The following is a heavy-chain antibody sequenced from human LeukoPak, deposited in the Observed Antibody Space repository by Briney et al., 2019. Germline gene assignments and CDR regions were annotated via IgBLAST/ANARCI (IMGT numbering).Heavy chain of an antibody. CDR2: IKQDGSEK. D-gene: IGHD2-2*01. J-gene: IGHJ6*02. Sequence: GGSLRLSCAASGFTFSSYWMSWVRQAPGKGREGVANIKQDGSEKYYVYSVKGRFTISRDNAKNSLYLQMNSLRAEDTAVYYCARDRCSSTSCYDHYYYGIDVWGQGTTVTVSS. V-gene: IGHV3-7*01. CDR1: GFTFSSYW. CDR3: ARDRCSSTSCYDHYYYGIDV.